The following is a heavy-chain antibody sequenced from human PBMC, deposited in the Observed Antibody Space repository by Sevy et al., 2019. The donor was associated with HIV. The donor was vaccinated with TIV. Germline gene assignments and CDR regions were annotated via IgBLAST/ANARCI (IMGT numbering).Heavy chain of an antibody. CDR1: GFTFSSYS. CDR2: VSGNSGAI. V-gene: IGHV3-48*01. D-gene: IGHD3-10*01. Sequence: GSLRLSCAASGFTFSSYSMNWVRQAPEKGLEWISFVSGNSGAINLADSVKGRFTISRDNAKNSLYLQMNSLRVDDTAVYYCARDMSGSYTPLDYWGQGTLVTVSS. J-gene: IGHJ4*02. CDR3: ARDMSGSYTPLDY.